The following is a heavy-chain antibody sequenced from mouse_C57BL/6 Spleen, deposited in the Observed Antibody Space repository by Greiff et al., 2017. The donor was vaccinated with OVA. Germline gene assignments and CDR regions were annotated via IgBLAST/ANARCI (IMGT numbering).Heavy chain of an antibody. Sequence: EVMLVESGGGLVKPGGSLKLSCAASGFTFSDYGMHWVRQAPEKGLEWVAYISSGSSTIYYADTVKGRFTISRDNAKNTLFLQMTRLRSEDTAMYYCARDYGSSYEAMDYWGQGTSVTVSS. D-gene: IGHD1-1*01. CDR2: ISSGSSTI. CDR1: GFTFSDYG. V-gene: IGHV5-17*01. CDR3: ARDYGSSYEAMDY. J-gene: IGHJ4*01.